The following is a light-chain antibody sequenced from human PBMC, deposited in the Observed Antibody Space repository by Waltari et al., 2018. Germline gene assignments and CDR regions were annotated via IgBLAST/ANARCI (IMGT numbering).Light chain of an antibody. CDR1: GSDFGDYNY. Sequence: QSAMTQPRSVSGSPGQSVTISCPGTGSDFGDYNYVSWYQQHPGKAPKLVIYDVTKRPSGVPDRFSGSKSGNSASLTVSGLQAEDEADYYCCSYEGTWVFGGGTKLTVL. CDR3: CSYEGTWV. J-gene: IGLJ3*02. CDR2: DVT. V-gene: IGLV2-11*01.